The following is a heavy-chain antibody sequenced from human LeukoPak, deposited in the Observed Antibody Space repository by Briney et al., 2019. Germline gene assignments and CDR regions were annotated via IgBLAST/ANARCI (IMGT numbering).Heavy chain of an antibody. J-gene: IGHJ4*02. CDR3: ARDHGYYYGSGSYSF. CDR2: ISAYNGNT. V-gene: IGHV1-18*01. D-gene: IGHD3-10*01. Sequence: ASVKVSCKASGYTFTSYGISWVRQAPGQGLEWMGWISAYNGNTNYAQKFQGRVTMTRDTSISTAYMELSRLRSDDTAVYYCARDHGYYYGSGSYSFWGQGTLVTVSS. CDR1: GYTFTSYG.